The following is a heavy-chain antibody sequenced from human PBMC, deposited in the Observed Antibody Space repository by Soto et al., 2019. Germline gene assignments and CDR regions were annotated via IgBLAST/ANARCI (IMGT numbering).Heavy chain of an antibody. J-gene: IGHJ4*02. V-gene: IGHV3-23*01. D-gene: IGHD1-1*01. CDR3: AKDRRRRTSGYFLDY. Sequence: MPRVIKDPGKGLEWVSGVGASGLNTDYADPVKGRFYISRDNPKNTVSLHMNSLRAEDTALYYCAKDRRRRTSGYFLDYWGKGTPVTVSS. CDR2: VGASGLNT.